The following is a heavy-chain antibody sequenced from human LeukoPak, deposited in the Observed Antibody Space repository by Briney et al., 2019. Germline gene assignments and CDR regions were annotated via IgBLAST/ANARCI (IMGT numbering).Heavy chain of an antibody. CDR2: INHSGST. J-gene: IGHJ5*02. D-gene: IGHD6-6*01. V-gene: IGHV4-34*01. Sequence: SETLSLTCAVYGGSFSGYHWSWIRQPPGKGLEWIGEINHSGSTNYNPSLKSRVTISVDTSKNQFSLKLSSVTAADTAVYYCARGLSEQLATSPWGQGTLVTVSS. CDR1: GGSFSGYH. CDR3: ARGLSEQLATSP.